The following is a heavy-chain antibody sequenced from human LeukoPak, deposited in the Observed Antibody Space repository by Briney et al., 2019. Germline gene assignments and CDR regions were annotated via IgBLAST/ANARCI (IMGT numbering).Heavy chain of an antibody. D-gene: IGHD6-19*01. CDR1: GGSFSAYY. CDR3: ARGGGGWYEDY. J-gene: IGHJ4*02. V-gene: IGHV4-34*01. CDR2: VNHSGST. Sequence: SETLSLTCAVYGGSFSAYYWSWIRQPPGKGLEWIGEVNHSGSTNYNPSLKSRVTISVDTSKNQFSLKLSSVTAADTAVYYCARGGGGWYEDYWGQGTLVTVSS.